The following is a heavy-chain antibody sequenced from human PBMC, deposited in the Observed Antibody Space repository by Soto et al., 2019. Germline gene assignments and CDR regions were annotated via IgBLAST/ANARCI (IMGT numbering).Heavy chain of an antibody. Sequence: ASVKVSCKASGGTFSSYAISWVRQAPGQGLDWMGGIIPIFGTANYAQKFQGRVTITADESTSTAYMELSSLRSEDTAVYYCARVQEFEYSRSSPQDWFDPWGQGTLVTVSS. J-gene: IGHJ5*02. D-gene: IGHD6-6*01. V-gene: IGHV1-69*13. CDR1: GGTFSSYA. CDR2: IIPIFGTA. CDR3: ARVQEFEYSRSSPQDWFDP.